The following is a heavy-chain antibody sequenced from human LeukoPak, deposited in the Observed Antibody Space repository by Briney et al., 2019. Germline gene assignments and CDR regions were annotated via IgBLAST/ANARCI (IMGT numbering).Heavy chain of an antibody. CDR1: GYTFTSYG. CDR2: ISAYNGNT. Sequence: ASVKVSCKASGYTFTSYGISWVRQAPGQGLEWMGWISAYNGNTNYAQKLQGRVTMTTDTSTSTAYMELRSLRSDDTAVYYCARDRPLTTVTTTAIDYWGQGTLVTVSS. CDR3: ARDRPLTTVTTTAIDY. J-gene: IGHJ4*02. D-gene: IGHD4-17*01. V-gene: IGHV1-18*01.